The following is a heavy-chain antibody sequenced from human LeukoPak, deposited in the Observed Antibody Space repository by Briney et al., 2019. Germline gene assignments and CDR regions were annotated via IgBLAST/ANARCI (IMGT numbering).Heavy chain of an antibody. J-gene: IGHJ5*02. V-gene: IGHV3-48*03. CDR1: GFTFSSYE. CDR3: ARIAAPCSGGSCYSAFWFDP. CDR2: ISSSGSTI. Sequence: GGSLRLSCAASGFTFSSYEMNWVRQAPGKGLEWVSYISSSGSTIYYADSVKGRFTISRDNAKNSLYLQMNSLRAEDTAVYYCARIAAPCSGGSCYSAFWFDPWGQGTLVTVSS. D-gene: IGHD2-15*01.